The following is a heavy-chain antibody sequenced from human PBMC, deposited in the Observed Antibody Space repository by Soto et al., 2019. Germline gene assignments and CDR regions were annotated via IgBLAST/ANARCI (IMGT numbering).Heavy chain of an antibody. J-gene: IGHJ4*02. Sequence: QVQLVQSGAEVKKPGSSVKVSCKASGGTFSSYTISWVRQAPGQGLEWMGRIITILGIANYEQKFQGRVTITADKATSTAYMELSSLRSEDTAVYYCARELGKQQTDWGQGTLVTVSS. CDR2: IITILGIA. D-gene: IGHD6-13*01. V-gene: IGHV1-69*08. CDR3: ARELGKQQTD. CDR1: GGTFSSYT.